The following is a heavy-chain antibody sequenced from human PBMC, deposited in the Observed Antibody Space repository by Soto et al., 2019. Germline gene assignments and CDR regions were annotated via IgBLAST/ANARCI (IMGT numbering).Heavy chain of an antibody. Sequence: TSETLSLTCTVSGGSIRSSSSYWGWVRQPPGKGLEWVGSIYYLGNTYYNPSLGSRATISVDTSKNQFSLNLRSVTAADTAVFYCAGLYPYESSGYLTFWGQGTLVTVSS. CDR1: GGSIRSSSSY. CDR2: IYYLGNT. D-gene: IGHD3-22*01. CDR3: AGLYPYESSGYLTF. V-gene: IGHV4-39*01. J-gene: IGHJ4*02.